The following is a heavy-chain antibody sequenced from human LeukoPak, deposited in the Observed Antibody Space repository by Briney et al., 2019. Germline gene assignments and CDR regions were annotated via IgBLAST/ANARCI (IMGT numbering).Heavy chain of an antibody. V-gene: IGHV4-34*01. J-gene: IGHJ4*02. D-gene: IGHD6-6*01. Sequence: SETLSLTCAVYGGSFSGYYWSWIRQPPGKGLEWIGEINHSGGTNYNPSPKSRVTISVDTSKNQFSLKLSSVTAADTAVYYCARGGVSYSSSSESHFDYWGQGTLVTVSS. CDR2: INHSGGT. CDR1: GGSFSGYY. CDR3: ARGGVSYSSSSESHFDY.